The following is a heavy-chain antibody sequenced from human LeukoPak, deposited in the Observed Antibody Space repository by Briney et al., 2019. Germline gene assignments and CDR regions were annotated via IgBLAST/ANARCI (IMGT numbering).Heavy chain of an antibody. CDR2: VYSSGST. J-gene: IGHJ4*02. D-gene: IGHD3-22*01. Sequence: SETLSLTCTVSRGSITEYYWTWIRQPPGKGLEWIGYVYSSGSTNYNPSLTSRVTISVDTSKNQFSLKLSSVTAADTAVYYCARHNGNYYDFDYWGQGTLVTVSS. V-gene: IGHV4-59*08. CDR1: RGSITEYY. CDR3: ARHNGNYYDFDY.